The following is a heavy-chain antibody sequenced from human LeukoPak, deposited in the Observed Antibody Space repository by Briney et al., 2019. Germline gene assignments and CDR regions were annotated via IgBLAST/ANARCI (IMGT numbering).Heavy chain of an antibody. J-gene: IGHJ4*02. CDR2: ISGSGGST. V-gene: IGHV3-23*01. CDR1: GFTFSSYA. Sequence: AGGSLRPSCAASGFTFSSYAMSWVRQVPGKGLEWVSAISGSGGSTYYADSVKGRFTISRDSSKNTLYLEMNSLRAEDTAVYYCAKDRYYESSGSYFDYWGQGTLVTVSS. D-gene: IGHD3-22*01. CDR3: AKDRYYESSGSYFDY.